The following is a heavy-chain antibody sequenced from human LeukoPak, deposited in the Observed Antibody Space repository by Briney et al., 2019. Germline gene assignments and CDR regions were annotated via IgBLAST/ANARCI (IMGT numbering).Heavy chain of an antibody. CDR1: GYTFTSYD. CDR3: ARKYLYGSGKPHFDY. V-gene: IGHV1-8*01. CDR2: MNPNSGNT. Sequence: APVMVSCKASGYTFTSYDINWVRQATGQGLEWMGWMNPNSGNTGYAQKFQGRVTMTRNTSISTAYMELSSLRSDDTAVYYCARKYLYGSGKPHFDYWGQGALVTVSP. J-gene: IGHJ4*02. D-gene: IGHD3-10*01.